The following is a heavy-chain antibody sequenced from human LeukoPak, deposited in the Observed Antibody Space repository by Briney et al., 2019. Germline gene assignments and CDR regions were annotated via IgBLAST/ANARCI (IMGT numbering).Heavy chain of an antibody. CDR1: GGSVSSNIYY. V-gene: IGHV4-61*01. D-gene: IGHD3-22*01. CDR2: IYYSGGT. J-gene: IGHJ4*02. Sequence: PSETLSLTCTVSGGSVSSNIYYWNWIRQPPGEGLEWIGYIYYSGGTNYNPSLKSRVTISVDTSKNQFSLKLTSLTAADAAVYYCAREVSSGYLGYWGQGTLVTVSS. CDR3: AREVSSGYLGY.